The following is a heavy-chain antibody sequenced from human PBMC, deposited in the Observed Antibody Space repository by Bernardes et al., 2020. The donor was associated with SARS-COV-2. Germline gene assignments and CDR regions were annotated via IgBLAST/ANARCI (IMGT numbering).Heavy chain of an antibody. CDR1: GFTVSSNY. CDR3: ARGHCSGGSCHLIDY. CDR2: IYSGGST. D-gene: IGHD2-15*01. J-gene: IGHJ4*02. V-gene: IGHV3-53*01. Sequence: GGSLRLSCAASGFTVSSNYMNWVRQAPGKGLEWVAVIYSGGSTYYADSVKGRFTISRDNSKNTVYLQMNSLSAEDTAVYYCARGHCSGGSCHLIDYWGQGTLVTVSS.